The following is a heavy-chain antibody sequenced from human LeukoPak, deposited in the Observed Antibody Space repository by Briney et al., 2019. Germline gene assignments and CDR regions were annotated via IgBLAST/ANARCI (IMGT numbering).Heavy chain of an antibody. CDR2: IYYSGST. CDR3: ARVQRGYFDY. Sequence: PSETLSLACTVSGGSISSSSYYWGWIRQPPGKGLEWIGSIYYSGSTYYNPSLKSRVTISVDTSKNQFSLKLSSVTAADTAVYYCARVQRGYFDYWGQGTLVTVSS. J-gene: IGHJ4*02. V-gene: IGHV4-39*07. CDR1: GGSISSSSYY.